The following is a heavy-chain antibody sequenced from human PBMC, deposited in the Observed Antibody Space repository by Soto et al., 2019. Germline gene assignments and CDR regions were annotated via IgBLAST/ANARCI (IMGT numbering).Heavy chain of an antibody. CDR3: ARGYDFWSGYYYPYGMDV. CDR2: ISYDGSNK. CDR1: GFTFSSYA. D-gene: IGHD3-3*01. Sequence: QVQLVESGGGVVQPGRSLRLSCAASGFTFSSYAVHWVRQAPGKGLESVAVISYDGSNKNYADSVKGRFTISRDNSKNTLYLQMNILRAEDTAVYYCARGYDFWSGYYYPYGMDVWGQGTTVTVS. J-gene: IGHJ6*02. V-gene: IGHV3-30-3*01.